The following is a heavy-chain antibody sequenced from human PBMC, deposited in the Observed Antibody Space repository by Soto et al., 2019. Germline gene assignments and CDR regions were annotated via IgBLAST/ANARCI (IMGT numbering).Heavy chain of an antibody. CDR1: GGSISSYY. J-gene: IGHJ4*02. CDR2: IYYSGSS. Sequence: SETLSLTCTVSGGSISSYYWSWIRQPPGKGLEWIGYIYYSGSSNYNPSLKSRVPISVDTSKNQFSLKLSSVTAADTAVYYCARGANWGGLNYWGQGTLVTVSS. D-gene: IGHD7-27*01. CDR3: ARGANWGGLNY. V-gene: IGHV4-59*01.